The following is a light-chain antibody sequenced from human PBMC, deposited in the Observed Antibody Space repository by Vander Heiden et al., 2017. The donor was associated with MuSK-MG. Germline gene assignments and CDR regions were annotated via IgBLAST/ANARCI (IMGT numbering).Light chain of an antibody. CDR2: STN. Sequence: QTVVTQEPSFSVSPGGTVPPTCGLSSGSVSTNYYPTWYQQTPGQAPRTLIYSTNTRSSGVPDRFSGSILGNKAALTITGAQADDESDYYCVLYMGSGIWVFGGGTKLTVL. J-gene: IGLJ3*02. V-gene: IGLV8-61*01. CDR1: SGSVSTNYY. CDR3: VLYMGSGIWV.